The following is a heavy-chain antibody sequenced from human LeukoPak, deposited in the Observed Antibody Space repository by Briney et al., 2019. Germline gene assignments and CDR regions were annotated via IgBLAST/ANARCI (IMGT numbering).Heavy chain of an antibody. D-gene: IGHD5-12*01. CDR1: GFTFSNYS. V-gene: IGHV3-23*01. Sequence: GGSLRLSCAASGFTFSNYSMNWVRQAPGKGLEWVSAISGSGGSTYYADSVKGRFTISRDNSKNTLYLQMNSLRAEDTAVYYCVIVATIGVDYWGQGTLVTVSS. CDR2: ISGSGGST. J-gene: IGHJ4*02. CDR3: VIVATIGVDY.